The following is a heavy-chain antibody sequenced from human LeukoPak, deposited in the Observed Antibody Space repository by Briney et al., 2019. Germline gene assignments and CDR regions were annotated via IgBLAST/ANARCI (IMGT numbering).Heavy chain of an antibody. J-gene: IGHJ3*02. D-gene: IGHD5-24*01. CDR1: GFTFSSYE. CDR2: ISSSGSTI. V-gene: IGHV3-48*03. Sequence: GGSLRLSCAASGFTFSSYEMNWVRQAPGKGLEWVSYISSSGSTIYYADSVKGRFTISRDNAKNSLYLQMNSLRAEDTAVYYCARDPEMATISGDAFDIWGQGTMVTVSS. CDR3: ARDPEMATISGDAFDI.